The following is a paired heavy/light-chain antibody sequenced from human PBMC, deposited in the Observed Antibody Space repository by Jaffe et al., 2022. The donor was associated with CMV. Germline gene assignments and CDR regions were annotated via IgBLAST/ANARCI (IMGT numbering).Light chain of an antibody. CDR3: QQYLVSNGYS. Sequence: DIVLTQSPDFLAVSLGERVTINCKSSQSVLYNSNNKNYLAWYQQKPGQPPKLLFYWASTRDSGVPDRFSGSGSGTDFTLTINSLQAEDVAVYYCQQYLVSNGYSFGQGTKLEIK. CDR1: QSVLYNSNNKNY. CDR2: WAS. V-gene: IGKV4-1*01. J-gene: IGKJ2*03.
Heavy chain of an antibody. V-gene: IGHV3-9*01. D-gene: IGHD3-10*01. CDR2: ISWNSKSI. CDR3: TKGPIFRGATKGPFDH. J-gene: IGHJ4*02. CDR1: GYNFEDYV. Sequence: EVQLVEFGGDLVQPGGSLRLSCEGSGYNFEDYVVHWVRQPPGKGPEYVAGISWNSKSIVYADSVKGRFTISRDNAKNSLYLQMNSLRVEDTALYYCTKGPIFRGATKGPFDHWGRGTLVTVSS.